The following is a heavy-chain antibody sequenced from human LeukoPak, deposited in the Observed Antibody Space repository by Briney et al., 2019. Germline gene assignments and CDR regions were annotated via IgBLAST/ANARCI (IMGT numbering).Heavy chain of an antibody. CDR1: GGSISSDY. CDR2: VYYSGIT. CDR3: ARLLGWSGPINWFDP. Sequence: SETLSLTCTVSGGSISSDYWIWIRQPPGKGLEWIGYVYYSGITNYNPSLKSRVTISVGTSKNHFSLKLTSVTAADTAVYYCARLLGWSGPINWFDPWGRGTLVTVSS. J-gene: IGHJ5*02. D-gene: IGHD3-3*01. V-gene: IGHV4-59*08.